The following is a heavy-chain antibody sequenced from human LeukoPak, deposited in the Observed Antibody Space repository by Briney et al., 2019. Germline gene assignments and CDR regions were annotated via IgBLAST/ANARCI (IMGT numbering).Heavy chain of an antibody. CDR2: FYSGGST. D-gene: IGHD2-15*01. V-gene: IGHV3-66*01. J-gene: IGHJ3*02. CDR3: ARERSGSGGHYLGAFDI. CDR1: GFTVSSNY. Sequence: PGGSLRLSCVPSGFTVSSNYMNWVRQAPGKGLEWVSIFYSGGSTYYADSVKGRFTISRDSSKNTLYLQMNNLRAEDTAVYYCARERSGSGGHYLGAFDIWGQGTMVTVSS.